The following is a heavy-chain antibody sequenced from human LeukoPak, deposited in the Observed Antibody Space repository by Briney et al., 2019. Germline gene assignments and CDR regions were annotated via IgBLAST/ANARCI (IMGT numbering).Heavy chain of an antibody. CDR2: IYHSGST. V-gene: IGHV4-38-2*02. Sequence: PSETLSLTCTVSGYSISSGYYWGWIRQPPGKGLEWIGSIYHSGSTYYNPSLKSRVTISVDTSKNQFSLKLSSVTAADTAVYYCASGLLWFGELLPYFDYWGQGTLVTVSS. J-gene: IGHJ4*02. D-gene: IGHD3-10*01. CDR1: GYSISSGYY. CDR3: ASGLLWFGELLPYFDY.